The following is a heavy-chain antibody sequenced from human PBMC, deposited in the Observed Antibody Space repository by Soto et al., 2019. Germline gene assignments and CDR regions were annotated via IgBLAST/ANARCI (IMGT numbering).Heavy chain of an antibody. Sequence: SETLSLTCTVSGGSISSGSYYWGWIRQPPGKGLEWIGSIYYSGSTYYNPSLKSRVTISVDTSKNQFSLKLSSVTAADTAVYYCARSQRGHDYDFWSGYYLGGSAALSSYYYYMDVWGKGTTVTVSS. D-gene: IGHD3-3*01. CDR2: IYYSGST. CDR3: ARSQRGHDYDFWSGYYLGGSAALSSYYYYMDV. V-gene: IGHV4-39*01. CDR1: GGSISSGSYY. J-gene: IGHJ6*03.